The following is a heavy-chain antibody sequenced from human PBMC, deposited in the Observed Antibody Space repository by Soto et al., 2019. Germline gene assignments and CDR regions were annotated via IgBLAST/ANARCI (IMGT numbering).Heavy chain of an antibody. D-gene: IGHD2-2*01. CDR3: ARAHSVDIVVVPAARTFDY. Sequence: SETLSLTCTVSGGSISSGDYYWSWIRQPPGKGLEWIGDINHSGSTNYNPSLKSRVTISVDTSKNQFSLKLSSVTAADTAVFYCARAHSVDIVVVPAARTFDYWGQGTLVTVSS. CDR2: INHSGST. CDR1: GGSISSGDYY. J-gene: IGHJ4*02. V-gene: IGHV4-30-4*01.